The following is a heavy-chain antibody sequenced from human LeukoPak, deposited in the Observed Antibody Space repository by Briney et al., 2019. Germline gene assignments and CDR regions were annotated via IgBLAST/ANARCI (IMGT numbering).Heavy chain of an antibody. CDR2: TYYRSKWYN. CDR1: GDSVSSNSAA. CDR3: ARVHYYDSSDYRQFDY. Sequence: SQTLSLTCAISGDSVSSNSAAWNRIRQSPSRGLEWLGRTYYRSKWYNDYAVSVKSRITINPDTSKNQFSLQLNSVTPEDTAVYYCARVHYYDSSDYRQFDYWGQGTLVTVSS. D-gene: IGHD3-22*01. J-gene: IGHJ4*02. V-gene: IGHV6-1*01.